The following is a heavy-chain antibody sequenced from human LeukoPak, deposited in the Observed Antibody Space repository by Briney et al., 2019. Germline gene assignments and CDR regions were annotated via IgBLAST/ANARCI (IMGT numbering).Heavy chain of an antibody. Sequence: PSETLSLTCTVSGVSISSYYWSWIRQPPGKGLEWIGYIYYSGSTNYNPSLKSRVTISVDTSKNQFSLKLSSVTAADTAVYYCARDDGYNINDYWGQGTLVTVSS. V-gene: IGHV4-59*01. CDR2: IYYSGST. J-gene: IGHJ4*02. D-gene: IGHD5-24*01. CDR1: GVSISSYY. CDR3: ARDDGYNINDY.